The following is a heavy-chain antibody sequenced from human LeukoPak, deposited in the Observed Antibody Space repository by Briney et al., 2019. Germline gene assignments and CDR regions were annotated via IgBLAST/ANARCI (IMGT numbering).Heavy chain of an antibody. D-gene: IGHD3-9*01. V-gene: IGHV4-34*01. CDR3: ASGGVARLVTYYYYGMDV. J-gene: IGHJ6*02. CDR2: INHSGST. CDR1: GGSFSGYY. Sequence: PSETLSLTCAVYGGSFSGYYRSWIRQPPGKGLEWIGEINHSGSTNYNPSLKSRVTISVDTSKNQFSLKLSSVTAADTAVYYCASGGVARLVTYYYYGMDVWGQGTTVTVTS.